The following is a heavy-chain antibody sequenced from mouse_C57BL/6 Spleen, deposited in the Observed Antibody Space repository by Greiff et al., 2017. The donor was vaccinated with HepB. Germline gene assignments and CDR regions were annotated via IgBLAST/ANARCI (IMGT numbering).Heavy chain of an antibody. J-gene: IGHJ1*03. D-gene: IGHD2-3*01. V-gene: IGHV1-81*01. CDR3: ARRPDGYYWYVDV. CDR1: GYTFTSYG. Sequence: VQLQQSGAELARPGASVKLSCKASGYTFTSYGISWVKQRTGQGLEWIGEIYPRSGNTYYNEKFKGKATLTADKSSSTAYMELRSLTSEDSAVYFCARRPDGYYWYVDVWGTGTTVTVSS. CDR2: IYPRSGNT.